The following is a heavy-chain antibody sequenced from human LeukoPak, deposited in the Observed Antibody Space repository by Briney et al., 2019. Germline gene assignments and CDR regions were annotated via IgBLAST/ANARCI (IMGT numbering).Heavy chain of an antibody. V-gene: IGHV4-59*01. CDR3: ARALTPGYCSGGTCSYFDY. CDR1: GGSIRSYY. D-gene: IGHD2-15*01. J-gene: IGHJ4*02. CDR2: IYYSGST. Sequence: PSETVSLTCTVSGGSIRSYYWSWIRQPPGKGLGWIGYIYYSGSTNSNPSLKSRVTISVDTSKNQFSLKVSSVTAADTAVYYCARALTPGYCSGGTCSYFDYWGQGTLVTVSS.